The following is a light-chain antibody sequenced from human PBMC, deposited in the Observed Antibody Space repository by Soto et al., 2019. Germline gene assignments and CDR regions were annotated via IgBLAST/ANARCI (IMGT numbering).Light chain of an antibody. CDR3: QQYKSYSWT. CDR1: KGVSTW. J-gene: IGKJ1*01. Sequence: DIQMTESPSSVSASVGDIFTIXXRASKGVSTWLAWYQQKPGKAPNXLIYTASSLQSGVPSRFSGSGSGTDFTLTINGLQPDDFATYYCQQYKSYSWTFGQGTKVDI. CDR2: TAS. V-gene: IGKV1D-16*01.